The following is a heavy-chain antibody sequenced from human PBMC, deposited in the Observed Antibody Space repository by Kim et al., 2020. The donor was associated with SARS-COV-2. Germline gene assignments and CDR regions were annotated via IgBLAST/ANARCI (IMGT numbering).Heavy chain of an antibody. J-gene: IGHJ3*02. CDR3: ARDSPYDFWSGYQAPDAFDI. D-gene: IGHD3-3*01. CDR2: ISYDGSNK. Sequence: GGSLRLSCAASGFTFSSYAMHWVRQAPGKGLEWVAVISYDGSNKYYADSVKGRFTISRDNSKNTLYLQMNSLRAEDTAVYYCARDSPYDFWSGYQAPDAFDIWGQGTMVTVSS. V-gene: IGHV3-30-3*01. CDR1: GFTFSSYA.